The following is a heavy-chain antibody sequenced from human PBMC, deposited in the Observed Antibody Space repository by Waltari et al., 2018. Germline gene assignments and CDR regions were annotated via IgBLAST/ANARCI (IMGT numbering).Heavy chain of an antibody. CDR1: GFTFDDYA. Sequence: EVQLVESGGGLVQPGRSLRLSCAASGFTFDDYAMHWVRQAPGKGLEWVSGISWNSGSIGYADSVKGRFTISRDNAKNSLYLQMNSLRAEDMALYYCAKDLGGSYTLYYFDYWGQGTLVTVSS. CDR2: ISWNSGSI. CDR3: AKDLGGSYTLYYFDY. J-gene: IGHJ4*02. D-gene: IGHD1-26*01. V-gene: IGHV3-9*03.